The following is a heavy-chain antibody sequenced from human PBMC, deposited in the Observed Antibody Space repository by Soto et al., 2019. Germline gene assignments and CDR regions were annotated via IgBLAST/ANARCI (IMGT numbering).Heavy chain of an antibody. Sequence: PGGSLRLSCAASGFTFSSYGMHWVRQAPGKGLEWVAVISYDGSNKYYADSVKGRFTISRDNSKNTLYLQMNSLRAEDTAVYYCAGLKYFHSSDYLVHWGQGTRVTVSS. CDR3: AGLKYFHSSDYLVH. J-gene: IGHJ4*02. D-gene: IGHD3-22*01. V-gene: IGHV3-30*03. CDR1: GFTFSSYG. CDR2: ISYDGSNK.